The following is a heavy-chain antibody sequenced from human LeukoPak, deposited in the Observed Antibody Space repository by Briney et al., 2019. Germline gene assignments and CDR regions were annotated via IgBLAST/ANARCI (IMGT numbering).Heavy chain of an antibody. D-gene: IGHD3-16*01. CDR1: GFSFSSYG. Sequence: GGSLRLSCAASGFSFSSYGMHWVRQAPGKGLEWVAFVQRDGSYKKYADSVKGRFTISRDNSKNTLYLQMNSLRVEDTAVYYCANIPNLFGPDYWGQGSLVTVSS. CDR2: VQRDGSYK. CDR3: ANIPNLFGPDY. J-gene: IGHJ4*02. V-gene: IGHV3-30*02.